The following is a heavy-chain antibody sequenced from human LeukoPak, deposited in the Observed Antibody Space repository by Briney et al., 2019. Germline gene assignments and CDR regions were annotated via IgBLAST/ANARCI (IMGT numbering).Heavy chain of an antibody. V-gene: IGHV3-21*01. CDR1: GFTFSSYS. J-gene: IGHJ6*04. CDR2: ITRSSYI. CDR3: AELGITMIGGV. Sequence: GGSLRLSCAASGFTFSSYSMNWVRQAPGKGLEWVSSITRSSYIYYADSVKGRFTISRDNAKNSLYLEMNSLRAEDTAVYYCAELGITMIGGVWGKGTTVTISS. D-gene: IGHD3-10*02.